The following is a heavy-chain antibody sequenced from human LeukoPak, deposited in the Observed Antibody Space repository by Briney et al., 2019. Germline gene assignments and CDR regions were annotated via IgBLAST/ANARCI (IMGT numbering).Heavy chain of an antibody. V-gene: IGHV1-8*03. Sequence: ASVKVSCKASRGTFSSYAINWVRQATGQGLEWMAWMNPNSGDTGYAQKFQGRVIITRNTSISTAYMELSSLRSEDTAVYYCARGHDSSGTHLSDYWGQGTLVTVSS. D-gene: IGHD3-22*01. J-gene: IGHJ4*02. CDR2: MNPNSGDT. CDR1: RGTFSSYA. CDR3: ARGHDSSGTHLSDY.